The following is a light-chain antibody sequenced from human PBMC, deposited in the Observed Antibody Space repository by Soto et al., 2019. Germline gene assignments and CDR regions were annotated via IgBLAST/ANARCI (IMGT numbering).Light chain of an antibody. CDR1: QSVRSY. CDR2: DAS. Sequence: EIVLTQSPATLSLSPGERATLSCRASQSVRSYLAWYQQRPGQAPRLLIYDASNRATGIPARFSGSGSATDFTLTISSLEPEDFAVYYCQQRDSWPLTFGGGTKVEIK. J-gene: IGKJ4*01. CDR3: QQRDSWPLT. V-gene: IGKV3-11*01.